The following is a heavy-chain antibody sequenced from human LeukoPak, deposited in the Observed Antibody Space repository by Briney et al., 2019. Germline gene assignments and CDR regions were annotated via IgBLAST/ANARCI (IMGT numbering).Heavy chain of an antibody. V-gene: IGHV3-30-3*01. D-gene: IGHD5-18*01. CDR3: ARDSVDTAMVSSFDY. Sequence: PGGSLRLSCAASGFTFSSYAMHWVRQAPGKGLEWVAVISYDGSNKYYADSVKGRFTISRDNSKNTLYLQMNSLRAEDTAVYHCARDSVDTAMVSSFDYWGQGTLVTVSS. CDR2: ISYDGSNK. CDR1: GFTFSSYA. J-gene: IGHJ4*02.